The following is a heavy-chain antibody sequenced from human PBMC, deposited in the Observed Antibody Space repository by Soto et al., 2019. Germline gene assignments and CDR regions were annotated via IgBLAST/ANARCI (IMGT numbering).Heavy chain of an antibody. CDR1: GGSISSGGYY. D-gene: IGHD3-10*01. J-gene: IGHJ6*02. CDR3: AREVNRKNDYYYGMDV. CDR2: IYYSGST. Sequence: SETLSLTCTVSGGSISSGGYYWSWIRQHPGKGLEWIGYIYYSGSTYYNPSLKSRVTISVDTSKNQFSLKLSSVTAADTAVYYCAREVNRKNDYYYGMDVWGQGTTVTVSS. V-gene: IGHV4-31*03.